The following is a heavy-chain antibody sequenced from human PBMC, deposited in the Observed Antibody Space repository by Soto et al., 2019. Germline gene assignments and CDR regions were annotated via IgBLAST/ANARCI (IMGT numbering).Heavy chain of an antibody. CDR3: ARGGSSSWWVQDGKYYFDY. CDR1: GGSISSSNW. D-gene: IGHD6-13*01. V-gene: IGHV4-61*01. Sequence: SETLSLTCAVSGGSISSSNWWSWFRQPPGKGLEWIVYMHYNGNNNYNPSLKSRVTISLDTSQNQFSLRLSSVTAADTAVYYCARGGSSSWWVQDGKYYFDYWGQGTLVTVSS. CDR2: MHYNGNN. J-gene: IGHJ4*02.